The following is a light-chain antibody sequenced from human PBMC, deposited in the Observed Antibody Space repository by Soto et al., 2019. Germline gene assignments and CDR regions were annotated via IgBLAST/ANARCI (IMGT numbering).Light chain of an antibody. CDR1: SSDVGSYNL. CDR2: EGS. V-gene: IGLV2-23*03. Sequence: QSALTQPASVSGSPGQSITISCTGTSSDVGSYNLVSWYQQHPGKAPKPMIYEGSKRPSGVSNRFSGSKSGNTASLTISGLQAEDEADYYCCSYVGSSTFGVFGGGTKLTVL. CDR3: CSYVGSSTFGV. J-gene: IGLJ2*01.